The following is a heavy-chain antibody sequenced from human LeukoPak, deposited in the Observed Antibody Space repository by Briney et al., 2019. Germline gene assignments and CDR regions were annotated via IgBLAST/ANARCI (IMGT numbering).Heavy chain of an antibody. J-gene: IGHJ4*02. CDR1: GYTFTSYG. CDR3: ARALPDYYDSSGYYDY. D-gene: IGHD3-22*01. Sequence: ASVKVSCKASGYTFTSYGISWVRQAPGQGLEWMGWISAYNGNTNYAQKLQGRVTMTTDTSTSTAYMELRSLRSDDTAVYYCARALPDYYDSSGYYDYWGQGTLVTVSS. CDR2: ISAYNGNT. V-gene: IGHV1-18*01.